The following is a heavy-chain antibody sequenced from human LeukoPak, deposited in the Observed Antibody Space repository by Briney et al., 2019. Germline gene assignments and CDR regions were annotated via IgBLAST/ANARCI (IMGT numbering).Heavy chain of an antibody. CDR3: AKGSSSWSGFDAFDI. D-gene: IGHD6-13*01. CDR2: IRSDGSNK. V-gene: IGHV3-30*02. J-gene: IGHJ3*02. Sequence: PGGSLRLSCAASGFTFSSSVIHWVRQAPGKGLEWVAFIRSDGSNKYYADSVRGRFTISRDNSKNTLYLQMNSLRAEDTAVYYCAKGSSSWSGFDAFDIWGQGTMVTVSS. CDR1: GFTFSSSV.